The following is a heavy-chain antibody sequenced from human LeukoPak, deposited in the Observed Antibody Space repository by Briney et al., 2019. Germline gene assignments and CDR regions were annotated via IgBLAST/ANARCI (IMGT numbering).Heavy chain of an antibody. CDR3: ASLDGSGTFDY. J-gene: IGHJ4*02. D-gene: IGHD3-10*01. Sequence: PGGSLRLSCAASGFTFSSYWMHWVRQAPGKGLVWVSRINSDGSSTSYADSVKGRFTISRDNAKNTLYLQMNSLRVEDTAVYYCASLDGSGTFDYWGQGTLVTVSS. CDR1: GFTFSSYW. V-gene: IGHV3-74*01. CDR2: INSDGSST.